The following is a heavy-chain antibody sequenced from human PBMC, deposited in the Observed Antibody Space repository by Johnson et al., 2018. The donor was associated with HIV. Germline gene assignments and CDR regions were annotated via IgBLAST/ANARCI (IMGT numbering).Heavy chain of an antibody. D-gene: IGHD3-3*01. J-gene: IGHJ3*02. V-gene: IGHV3-7*05. CDR2: IKQDGSEK. Sequence: VQLVESGGGLVQPGRSLRLSCAASGFTFSSYWMSWVRQAPGKGLEWVANIKQDGSEKYYVDSVKGRFTISRDNAKNSLYLQMNSLRAEDTAVYYCASEGVVTIVDGLDIWGQGTMVTVSS. CDR3: ASEGVVTIVDGLDI. CDR1: GFTFSSYW.